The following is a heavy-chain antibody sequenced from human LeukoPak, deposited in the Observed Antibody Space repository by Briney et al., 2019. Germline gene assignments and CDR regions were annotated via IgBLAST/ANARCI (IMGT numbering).Heavy chain of an antibody. CDR3: ARGVAAPDGYGPCDMDV. D-gene: IGHD5-24*01. CDR2: IGTAGDT. J-gene: IGHJ6*02. CDR1: GFTFSSYD. V-gene: IGHV3-13*01. Sequence: PGGSLRLSCAASGFTFSSYDMHCVPHATGKGLEWVSAIGTAGDTYYPGSVKGRFTISRENAKNSLYLQMNSLRAGDTAVYYCARGVAAPDGYGPCDMDVWGQGTTVTVSS.